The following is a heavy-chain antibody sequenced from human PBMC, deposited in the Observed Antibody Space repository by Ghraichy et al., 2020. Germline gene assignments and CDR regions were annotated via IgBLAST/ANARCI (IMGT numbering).Heavy chain of an antibody. CDR2: ISSSSSYI. CDR1: GFTFSSYS. D-gene: IGHD3-22*01. Sequence: GGSLRLSCAASGFTFSSYSMNWVRQAPGKGLEWVSSISSSSSYIYYADSVKGRFTISRDNAKNSLYLQMNSLRAEDTAVYYCARDLKTYYYDSSGALSGSYYFDYWGQGTLVTVSS. V-gene: IGHV3-21*01. J-gene: IGHJ4*02. CDR3: ARDLKTYYYDSSGALSGSYYFDY.